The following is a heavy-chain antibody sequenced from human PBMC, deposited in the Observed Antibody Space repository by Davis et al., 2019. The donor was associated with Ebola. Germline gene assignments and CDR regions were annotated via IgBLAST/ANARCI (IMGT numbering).Heavy chain of an antibody. D-gene: IGHD3-10*01. CDR2: IYHTGNT. CDR3: ARDKSDTSLIRGPFGLDV. CDR1: GGSINSANW. V-gene: IGHV4/OR15-8*02. Sequence: SETLSLTCAVSGGSINSANWWTWVRQSPGKGLEWIGEIYHTGNTNYNPSLESRVTISRDKSKNQFPLRLTSVTAADTAVYFCARDKSDTSLIRGPFGLDVWGQGTTVTVSS. J-gene: IGHJ6*02.